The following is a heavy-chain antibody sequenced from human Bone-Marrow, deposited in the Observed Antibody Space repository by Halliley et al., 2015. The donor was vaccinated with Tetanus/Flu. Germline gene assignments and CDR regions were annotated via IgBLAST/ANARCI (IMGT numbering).Heavy chain of an antibody. J-gene: IGHJ6*02. D-gene: IGHD3-3*01. V-gene: IGHV4-59*12. CDR2: YYSGSS. Sequence: LGGIGYYYSGSSSYTPPLKSRVTISVATSKNQFSLGLSSVTAADRAVYYCASTSFGVGTYGMDVWGQGTAVTVSS. CDR3: ASTSFGVGTYGMDV.